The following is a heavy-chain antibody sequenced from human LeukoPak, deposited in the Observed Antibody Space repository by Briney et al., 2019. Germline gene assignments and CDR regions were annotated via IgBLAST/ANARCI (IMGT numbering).Heavy chain of an antibody. CDR3: ARCSTSSYYYYGMDV. V-gene: IGHV4-34*01. J-gene: IGHJ6*04. CDR2: INHSGST. Sequence: SETLSLTCAVYGGSFSGYYWSWIRQPPGKGLEWIGEINHSGSTNYNPSLKSRVTISVDTSKNQFSLKLSSVTAADTAVYYCARCSTSSYYYYGMDVWGKGTTATVSS. CDR1: GGSFSGYY. D-gene: IGHD2-2*01.